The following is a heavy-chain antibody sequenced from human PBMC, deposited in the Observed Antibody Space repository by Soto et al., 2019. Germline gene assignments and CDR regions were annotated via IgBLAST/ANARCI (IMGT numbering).Heavy chain of an antibody. J-gene: IGHJ4*02. Sequence: ASVKVSCKASGYTFTSYAMHWERQAPGQRLEWMGWINAGNGNTKYSQKFQGRVTITRDTSASTAYMELSSLRSEDTAVYYCARTGMRQLVLWLGYWGQGTLVTVSS. V-gene: IGHV1-3*01. CDR2: INAGNGNT. D-gene: IGHD6-13*01. CDR3: ARTGMRQLVLWLGY. CDR1: GYTFTSYA.